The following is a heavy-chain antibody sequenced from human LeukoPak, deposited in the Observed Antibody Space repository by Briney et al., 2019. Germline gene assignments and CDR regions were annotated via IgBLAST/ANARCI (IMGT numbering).Heavy chain of an antibody. D-gene: IGHD3-10*02. J-gene: IGHJ6*04. V-gene: IGHV3-7*01. Sequence: GGSLRLSCAASGFTFSSYEMNWVRQAPGKGLEWVANMKQDGSDKYYVDSVKGRFTISRDNAKNSLYLQMNSLRAEDTAVYYCAELGITMIGGVWGKGTTVTISS. CDR1: GFTFSSYE. CDR2: MKQDGSDK. CDR3: AELGITMIGGV.